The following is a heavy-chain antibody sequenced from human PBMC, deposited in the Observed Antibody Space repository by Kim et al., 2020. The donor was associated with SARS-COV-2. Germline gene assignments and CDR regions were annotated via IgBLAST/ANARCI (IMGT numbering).Heavy chain of an antibody. V-gene: IGHV3-15*01. J-gene: IGHJ4*02. CDR3: ATDYYYDSSGQFGY. D-gene: IGHD3-22*01. Sequence: AAPVKGRFTISRDDSKHTMYLQMNSLKTEDTAVYFCATDYYYDSSGQFGYWGQGTLVTVSS.